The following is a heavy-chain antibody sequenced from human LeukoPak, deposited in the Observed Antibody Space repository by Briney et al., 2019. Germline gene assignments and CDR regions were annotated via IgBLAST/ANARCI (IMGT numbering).Heavy chain of an antibody. CDR2: INPNSGGT. J-gene: IGHJ4*02. D-gene: IGHD2-15*01. V-gene: IGHV1-2*02. CDR3: ARVLTFATDY. Sequence: ASVKVSCKASGGTFSSYAISWVRQAPGQGLEWMGWINPNSGGTNYAQKFQGRVTMTGDTSISTAYMELSRLRSDDTAVYYCARVLTFATDYWGQGTLVTVSS. CDR1: GGTFSSYA.